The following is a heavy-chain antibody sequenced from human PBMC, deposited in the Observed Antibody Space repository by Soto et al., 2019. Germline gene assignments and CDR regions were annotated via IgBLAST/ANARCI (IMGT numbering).Heavy chain of an antibody. J-gene: IGHJ6*02. V-gene: IGHV5-51*01. CDR2: IYPGDSDT. D-gene: IGHD6-13*01. CDR1: GYSFTSYW. CDR3: ARRGSSSGYYYYGMDV. Sequence: GESLKISCKGSGYSFTSYWIGWVRQMPGKGLEWMGIIYPGDSDTRYSPSFQGQVTISADKSISTAYLQWSSLKASDTAMYYCARRGSSSGYYYYGMDVWGQGTTVTVSS.